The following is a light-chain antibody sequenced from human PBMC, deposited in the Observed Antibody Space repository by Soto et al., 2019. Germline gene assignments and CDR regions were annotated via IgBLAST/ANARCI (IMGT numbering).Light chain of an antibody. V-gene: IGLV2-8*01. Sequence: QSVLTQPPSASGSPGHSVTISCTGTSSDVGGYNYVSWYQQHPGKAPKLMVYEVTKRPSGVPDRFSGSRSGNTASLTVSGLQAEDEADYYCSSDAGSNNWVFGGGTKLTVL. CDR1: SSDVGGYNY. CDR3: SSDAGSNNWV. CDR2: EVT. J-gene: IGLJ3*02.